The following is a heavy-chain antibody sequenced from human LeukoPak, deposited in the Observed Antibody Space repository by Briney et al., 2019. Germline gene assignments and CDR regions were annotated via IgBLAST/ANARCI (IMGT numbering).Heavy chain of an antibody. D-gene: IGHD1-26*01. CDR1: GFTLSNYS. CDR3: ARDEYSGSYIDAFDI. J-gene: IGHJ3*02. Sequence: GGSLRLSCAASGFTLSNYSMSWVRQAPGKGLEWVSSISRSSSYIYYADSVKGRFTISRDNAKNSLYLQMNSLRAEDTAVYYCARDEYSGSYIDAFDIWGQGTMVTVSS. CDR2: ISRSSSYI. V-gene: IGHV3-21*01.